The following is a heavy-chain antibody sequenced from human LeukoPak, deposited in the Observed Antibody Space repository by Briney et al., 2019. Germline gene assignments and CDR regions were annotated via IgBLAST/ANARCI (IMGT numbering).Heavy chain of an antibody. D-gene: IGHD1-26*01. Sequence: ASVKVSCKASGYTFTSYYMHWVRQAPGQGLEWMEIINPSGGSTSYAQKFQGRVTMTRDMSTSTVYMELSSLRSEDTAVYYCARDARQYSGSYYRGNWFDPWGQGTLVTVSS. CDR2: INPSGGST. J-gene: IGHJ5*02. CDR1: GYTFTSYY. CDR3: ARDARQYSGSYYRGNWFDP. V-gene: IGHV1-46*01.